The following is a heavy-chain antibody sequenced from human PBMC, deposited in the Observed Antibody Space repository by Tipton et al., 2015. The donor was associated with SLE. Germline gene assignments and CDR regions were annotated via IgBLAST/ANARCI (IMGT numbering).Heavy chain of an antibody. J-gene: IGHJ6*04. CDR3: ATLGSSSGMDV. CDR1: GFTFSSYA. V-gene: IGHV3-23*03. CDR2: IYSGGSST. Sequence: SLRLSCAASGFTFSSYAMSWVRQAPGKGLEWVSGIYSGGSSTYHADSVKSRFTISRDNSKNTLYLQMNSLRAEDTAVYYCATLGSSSGMDVWGKGTTVTVSS. D-gene: IGHD6-13*01.